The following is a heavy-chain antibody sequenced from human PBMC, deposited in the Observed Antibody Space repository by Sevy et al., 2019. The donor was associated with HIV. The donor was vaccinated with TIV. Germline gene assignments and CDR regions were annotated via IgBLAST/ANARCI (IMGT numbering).Heavy chain of an antibody. CDR1: GFTFGDYA. J-gene: IGHJ6*02. V-gene: IGHV3-49*04. CDR3: TREDAPDDFWSGYFLTKGYYGMDV. CDR2: IRSKAYGGTT. Sequence: GVLRLSCTASGFTFGDYAMSWVRQAPGKGLEWVGFIRSKAYGGTTEYAASVKGRFTISRDDSKSIAYLQMNSLKTEDTAVYYCTREDAPDDFWSGYFLTKGYYGMDVWGQGTTVTVSS. D-gene: IGHD3-3*01.